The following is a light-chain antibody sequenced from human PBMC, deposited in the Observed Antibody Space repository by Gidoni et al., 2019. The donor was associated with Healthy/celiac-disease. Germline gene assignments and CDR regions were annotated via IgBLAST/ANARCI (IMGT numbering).Light chain of an antibody. CDR1: QSVSIN. Sequence: ELVMTQSPATLSVSPGEGATLSCRASQSVSINLAWYQQKPGQAPRLLIYDTSTRATGVPARFSGSGSGTEFTLTSSSLQYEDFAVYYCQQYNNWPWTFRQGTKVEIK. CDR2: DTS. V-gene: IGKV3-15*01. J-gene: IGKJ1*01. CDR3: QQYNNWPWT.